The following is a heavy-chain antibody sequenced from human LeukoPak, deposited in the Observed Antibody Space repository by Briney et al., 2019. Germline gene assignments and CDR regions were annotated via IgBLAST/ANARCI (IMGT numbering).Heavy chain of an antibody. V-gene: IGHV4-34*01. J-gene: IGHJ4*02. CDR1: GGSFSGYY. CDR3: ARGPDARWGPRVEDY. D-gene: IGHD2-21*02. Sequence: SETLSLTCAVYGGSFSGYYWSWIRQPPGKGLEWIGEINHSGSTNYNPSLKSRATISVDTSKNQFSLKLSSVTAADTAVYYCARGPDARWGPRVEDYWGQGTLVTVSS. CDR2: INHSGST.